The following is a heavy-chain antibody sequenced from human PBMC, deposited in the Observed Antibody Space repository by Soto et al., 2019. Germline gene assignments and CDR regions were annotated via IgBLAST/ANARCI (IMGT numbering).Heavy chain of an antibody. Sequence: GGSLRLSCAASGFTYTTYTMHWVPQAPGKGLEWVAVISYDGNNKFYADSVKGRFTISRDNAKNTLYLQMNSLRAEDTAVYYCARDRGWSLFDYWGQGTLVTVSS. D-gene: IGHD6-19*01. CDR3: ARDRGWSLFDY. J-gene: IGHJ4*02. CDR2: ISYDGNNK. CDR1: GFTYTTYT. V-gene: IGHV3-30*12.